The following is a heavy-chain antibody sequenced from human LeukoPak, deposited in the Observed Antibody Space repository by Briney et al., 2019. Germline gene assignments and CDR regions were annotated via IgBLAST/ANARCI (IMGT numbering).Heavy chain of an antibody. CDR3: AKPRVSIGSHFDH. Sequence: TGGSLRLSCAASGFSFNNYGMHWVRQAPGRGLEWVAMIPYDGSSENYADFVKGRFTISRDNSKNTLYLQMNSLRDEVMALYYCAKPRVSIGSHFDHWGQGTMVTVSS. CDR2: IPYDGSSE. J-gene: IGHJ4*02. CDR1: GFSFNNYG. D-gene: IGHD2-15*01. V-gene: IGHV3-30*18.